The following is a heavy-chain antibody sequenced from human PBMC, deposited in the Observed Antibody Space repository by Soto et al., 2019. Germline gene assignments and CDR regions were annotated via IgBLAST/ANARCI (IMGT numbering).Heavy chain of an antibody. CDR1: GGSFSGYY. CDR2: INHSGST. D-gene: IGHD3-3*01. CDR3: ARHMNYDFWSGYYRVQAWSDP. Sequence: PSETLSLTCAVYGGSFSGYYWSWIRQPPGKGLEWIGEINHSGSTNYNPSLKSRVTITVDTSKNQFSLKLRSVIAAVTVVYYCARHMNYDFWSGYYRVQAWSDPWGQGTLVTVSS. J-gene: IGHJ5*02. V-gene: IGHV4-34*01.